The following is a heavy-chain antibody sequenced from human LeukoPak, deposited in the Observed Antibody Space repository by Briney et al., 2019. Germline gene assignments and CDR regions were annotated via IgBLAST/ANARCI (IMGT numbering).Heavy chain of an antibody. CDR1: GGTFSSYA. J-gene: IGHJ4*02. V-gene: IGHV1-69*13. CDR2: IIPIFGTA. D-gene: IGHD6-13*01. CDR3: AIPSDGYSSSFDY. Sequence: SVTVSFKASGGTFSSYAISWVRQAPGQGLEWMGGIIPIFGTANYAQKFQGRVTITADESTSTAYMELSSLRSEDTAVYYCAIPSDGYSSSFDYWGQGTLATVSS.